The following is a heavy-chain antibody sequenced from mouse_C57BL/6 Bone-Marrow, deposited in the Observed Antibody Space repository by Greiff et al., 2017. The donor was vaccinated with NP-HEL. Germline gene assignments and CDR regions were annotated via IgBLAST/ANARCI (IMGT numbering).Heavy chain of an antibody. CDR3: ARQDWYYGSSDVGAY. CDR2: ISNGGGST. V-gene: IGHV5-12*01. J-gene: IGHJ3*01. D-gene: IGHD1-1*01. Sequence: EVMLVASGGGLVQPGGSLKLSCAASGFTFSDYYMYWVRPTPEKRLEWVAYISNGGGSTYYPDTVKGRLTISRANVKNTLYLQMSRLKSEDTAMYYCARQDWYYGSSDVGAYWGQGTLVTVSA. CDR1: GFTFSDYY.